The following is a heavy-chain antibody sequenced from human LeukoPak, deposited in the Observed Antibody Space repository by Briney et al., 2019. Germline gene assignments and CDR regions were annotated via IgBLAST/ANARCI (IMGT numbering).Heavy chain of an antibody. D-gene: IGHD3-3*01. CDR3: ARGHDFWSGYYNWFDP. J-gene: IGHJ5*02. Sequence: PGGSLRLSCAASGFTFSSYWMSWVRQAPGKGLEWVANIKQDGSEKYYVDSVKGRFAISGDNAKNSLYLQMNSLRAEDTAVYYCARGHDFWSGYYNWFDPWGQGTLVTVSS. CDR1: GFTFSSYW. V-gene: IGHV3-7*01. CDR2: IKQDGSEK.